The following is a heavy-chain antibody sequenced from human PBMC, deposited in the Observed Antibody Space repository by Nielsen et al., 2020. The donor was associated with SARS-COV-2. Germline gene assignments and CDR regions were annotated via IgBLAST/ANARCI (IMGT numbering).Heavy chain of an antibody. J-gene: IGHJ4*02. CDR3: ARVAGRVVVTAPIDS. V-gene: IGHV3-30*03. CDR1: GFTFSNYG. Sequence: GGSLRLSCAASGFTFSNYGMHWVRQAPGKGLEWLATISHDGSKKYYADSVRGRFTISRDNSENTLFLQVNSLRSEDTAVFYCARVAGRVVVTAPIDSWGQGALVTVSS. CDR2: ISHDGSKK. D-gene: IGHD2-21*02.